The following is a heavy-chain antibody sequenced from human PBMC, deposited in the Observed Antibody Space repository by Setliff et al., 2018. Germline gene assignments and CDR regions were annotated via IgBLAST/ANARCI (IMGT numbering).Heavy chain of an antibody. CDR3: ARDHIVATRGSYYYYGMDV. J-gene: IGHJ6*02. V-gene: IGHV3-30*02. Sequence: PGGSLRLSCAVSGFNFNAYGLHWVRQAPGKGLEWLAFIRYDDSQRYYADSVRGRFTISRDNSKNTLYLQMNSLRAEDTAVYYCARDHIVATRGSYYYYGMDVWGQGTTVTVSS. CDR2: IRYDDSQR. CDR1: GFNFNAYG. D-gene: IGHD5-12*01.